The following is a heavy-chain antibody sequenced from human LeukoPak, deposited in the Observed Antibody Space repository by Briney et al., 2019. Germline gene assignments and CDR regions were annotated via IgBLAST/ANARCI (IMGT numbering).Heavy chain of an antibody. V-gene: IGHV1-18*01. Sequence: WASVTVSCKASGYTFTSYCISWVRQAPGQGLEWMGWISAYNGNTNYAQKLQGRVTMTTGTSTSTVYMELSSLRSEDTAVYSCARATYRGYDWGQGTLVTVSS. CDR1: GYTFTSYC. CDR2: ISAYNGNT. J-gene: IGHJ4*02. D-gene: IGHD5-12*01. CDR3: ARATYRGYD.